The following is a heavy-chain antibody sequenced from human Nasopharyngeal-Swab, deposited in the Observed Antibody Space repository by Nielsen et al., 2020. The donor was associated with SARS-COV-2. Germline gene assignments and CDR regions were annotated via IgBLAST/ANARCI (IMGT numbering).Heavy chain of an antibody. Sequence: WIRQPPGKGLEWIGYIYYSGSTNYNPSLKSRVTISVDTSKNQFSLKLSSVTAADTAVYYCAKKRGDLLDDYFFDYWGQGTLVTVSS. CDR2: IYYSGST. CDR3: AKKRGDLLDDYFFDY. D-gene: IGHD1-26*01. V-gene: IGHV4-59*01. J-gene: IGHJ4*02.